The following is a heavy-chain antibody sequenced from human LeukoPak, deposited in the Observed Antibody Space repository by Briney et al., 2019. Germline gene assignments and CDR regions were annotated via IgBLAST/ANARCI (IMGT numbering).Heavy chain of an antibody. CDR2: ISSGSTYI. D-gene: IGHD3-22*01. V-gene: IGHV3-21*01. Sequence: GGSLRLSCAPSGFTFSSYAMSWVRPAPGKGLEWVSSISSGSTYIYNADSVKGRFTISRDNAKNSLYLQIYSLRAEDTAVYYCAGSDTIGYSPREWDYWYFDLWGRGTLVTVSS. CDR3: AGSDTIGYSPREWDYWYFDL. CDR1: GFTFSSYA. J-gene: IGHJ2*01.